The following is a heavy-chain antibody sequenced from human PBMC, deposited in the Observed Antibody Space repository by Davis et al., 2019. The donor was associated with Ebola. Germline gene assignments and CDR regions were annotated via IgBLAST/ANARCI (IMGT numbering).Heavy chain of an antibody. J-gene: IGHJ6*04. CDR2: IYYSGST. D-gene: IGHD3-22*01. Sequence: SETLSLTCTVSGGSISSYYWDWVRQPPGKGLEWIGSIYYSGSTYYNTSLKSRITISVDTSKNQFSLNLSSVTAADTAVYYCARDRSDSSGYYLYYYYGMDVWGKGTTVTVSS. CDR3: ARDRSDSSGYYLYYYYGMDV. CDR1: GGSISSYY. V-gene: IGHV4-39*07.